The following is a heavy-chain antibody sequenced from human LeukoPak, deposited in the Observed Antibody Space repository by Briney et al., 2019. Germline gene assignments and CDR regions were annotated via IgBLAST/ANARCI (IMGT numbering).Heavy chain of an antibody. Sequence: GSLRLSCAASGFTFSSYWMSWIRQPPGKGLEWIGEINHSGSTNYNPSLKSRVTISVDTSKNQFSLKLSSVTAADTAVYYCARGRVVLNDAFDIWGQGTMVTVSS. D-gene: IGHD2-15*01. CDR3: ARGRVVLNDAFDI. V-gene: IGHV4-34*01. CDR1: GFTFSSYW. CDR2: INHSGST. J-gene: IGHJ3*02.